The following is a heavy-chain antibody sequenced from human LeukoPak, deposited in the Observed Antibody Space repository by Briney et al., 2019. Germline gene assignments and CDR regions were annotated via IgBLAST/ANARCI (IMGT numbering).Heavy chain of an antibody. CDR1: GFTFSSYG. J-gene: IGHJ6*02. V-gene: IGHV3-30*18. Sequence: GRSLRLSCAASGFTFSSYGMHWVRQAPGKGLEWVAVISYDGSNKYYADSVKGRFTISRDNSKNTLYLQMNSLRAEDTAVYYCAKSGLYYYYYGMDVWGQGTTVSVSS. CDR2: ISYDGSNK. CDR3: AKSGLYYYYYGMDV. D-gene: IGHD3-10*01.